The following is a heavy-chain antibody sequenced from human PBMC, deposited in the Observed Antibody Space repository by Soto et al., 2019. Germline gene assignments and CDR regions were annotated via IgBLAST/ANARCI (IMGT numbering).Heavy chain of an antibody. CDR1: GFTFSSYG. V-gene: IGHV3-30*18. D-gene: IGHD2-21*02. Sequence: HPGGSLRLSCAASGFTFSSYGMHWVRQAPGKGLEWVAVISYDGSNKYYADSVKGRFTISRDNSKNTLCLQMSSLRAEDTAVYYCAKDHLTGGNSYYYGLDGWGQGTTVTGAS. CDR2: ISYDGSNK. J-gene: IGHJ6*02. CDR3: AKDHLTGGNSYYYGLDG.